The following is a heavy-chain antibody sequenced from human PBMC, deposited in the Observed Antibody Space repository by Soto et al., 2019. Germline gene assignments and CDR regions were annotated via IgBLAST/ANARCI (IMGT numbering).Heavy chain of an antibody. V-gene: IGHV3-11*05. Sequence: QVQMVESGGGLVKPGGSLRLSCAVSGFTFSDYYMSWIRQAPGKGLEWISYISTGSIYTNYADSVKGRFTISRDNAKNSQYLQMNSLRAEDTAVYYCARTEYHGAFDIWGQGTMVRVSS. J-gene: IGHJ3*02. CDR3: ARTEYHGAFDI. D-gene: IGHD2-2*01. CDR1: GFTFSDYY. CDR2: ISTGSIYT.